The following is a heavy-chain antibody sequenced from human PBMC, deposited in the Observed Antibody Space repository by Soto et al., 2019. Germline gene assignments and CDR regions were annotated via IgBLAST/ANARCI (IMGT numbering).Heavy chain of an antibody. Sequence: QVQMVQSGAEVKKPGASIKISCKASGYTFIDYYIHWGRQAPGQGLEWMGIINPNGYTSTLAQKFQGRLTVTSDTSTNTVYMELGNLTSEDTALYYCARDLHGAFTTMVYWGQGTLVTVSS. J-gene: IGHJ4*02. V-gene: IGHV1-46*01. D-gene: IGHD5-18*01. CDR3: ARDLHGAFTTMVY. CDR2: INPNGYTS. CDR1: GYTFIDYY.